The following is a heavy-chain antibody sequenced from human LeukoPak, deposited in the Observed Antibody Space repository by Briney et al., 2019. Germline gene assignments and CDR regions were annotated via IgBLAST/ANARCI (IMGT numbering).Heavy chain of an antibody. J-gene: IGHJ3*02. CDR1: GFTFSSYW. D-gene: IGHD1-26*01. CDR3: ARDSGSYHLRRAFDI. CDR2: INQDGSEK. V-gene: IGHV3-7*01. Sequence: GGSLRLSCAASGFTFSSYWMSWVRQAPGKGLEWVANINQDGSEKYYVDSVKGRFTISRDNAKNSLYLQMNSLRAEDTAVYYCARDSGSYHLRRAFDIWGQGTMVTVSS.